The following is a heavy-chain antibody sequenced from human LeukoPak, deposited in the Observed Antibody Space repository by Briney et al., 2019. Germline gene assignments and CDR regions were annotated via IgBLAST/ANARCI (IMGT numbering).Heavy chain of an antibody. CDR3: AKTPTRIAAAGVDY. D-gene: IGHD6-13*01. J-gene: IGHJ4*02. CDR2: IWYDGSNK. CDR1: GFTFSSYG. Sequence: PGGSLRLSCAASGFTFSSYGMHWVRQAPGKGLEWVAVIWYDGSNKYYADSVKGRFTISRDNSKNTLYLQMNSLRAEDTAVYYCAKTPTRIAAAGVDYWGQGTLVTVSS. V-gene: IGHV3-33*06.